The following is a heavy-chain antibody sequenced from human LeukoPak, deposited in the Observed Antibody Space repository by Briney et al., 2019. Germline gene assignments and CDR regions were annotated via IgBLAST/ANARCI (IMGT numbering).Heavy chain of an antibody. CDR1: GFTFSSYA. J-gene: IGHJ4*02. Sequence: PGGSLRLSCAASGFTFSSYAMRWVRLAPGKGLEWVSSISYSGSSTCYADSVKGRFTISRDNSKNTLFLQMNSLRAEDTAVYYCAKVRNEIFITIFGVARNYYFDYWGQGTLVTVSS. V-gene: IGHV3-23*01. CDR3: AKVRNEIFITIFGVARNYYFDY. CDR2: ISYSGSST. D-gene: IGHD3-3*01.